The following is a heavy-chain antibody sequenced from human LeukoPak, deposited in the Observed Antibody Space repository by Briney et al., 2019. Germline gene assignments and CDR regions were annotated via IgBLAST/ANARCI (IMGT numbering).Heavy chain of an antibody. CDR1: GVSISSGSYY. CDR2: IYTSGST. V-gene: IGHV4-61*02. J-gene: IGHJ6*02. D-gene: IGHD3-22*01. Sequence: PSETLSLTCTVSGVSISSGSYYWSWIRQPAGKGLEWIVRIYTSGSTNYNPSLKSRVTITVDTSKNQFSLELSSVTAADTDVYYCARGGYYDSSGYYLSQYYYYGMDVWGQGTTVTVSS. CDR3: ARGGYYDSSGYYLSQYYYYGMDV.